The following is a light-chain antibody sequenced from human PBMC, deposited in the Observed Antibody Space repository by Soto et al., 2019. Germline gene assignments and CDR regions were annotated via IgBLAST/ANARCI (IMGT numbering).Light chain of an antibody. CDR3: AAWDDSLSAVV. V-gene: IGLV1-47*01. CDR2: RNN. Sequence: QSVLTQPPSASGTPGQRVTISCCGSSSNIGSNYVFWYQQLPGTAPKLLIYRNNQRPSGVPDRFSGSKSGTSGSLAIGGLRSEDEADYYRAAWDDSLSAVVFGGGTKVTVL. J-gene: IGLJ3*02. CDR1: SSNIGSNY.